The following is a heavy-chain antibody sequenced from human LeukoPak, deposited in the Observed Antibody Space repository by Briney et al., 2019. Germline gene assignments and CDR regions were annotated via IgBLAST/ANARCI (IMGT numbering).Heavy chain of an antibody. CDR2: IYSGGST. CDR3: ATIAYCSSTSCYTGGFDY. D-gene: IGHD2-2*02. Sequence: PGGSLRLSCAASGFTVSNNYMSWVRQAPGKGLEWVSVIYSGGSTYYAGSVKGRFTISRDDSKNTLYLQMNSLRVEDTAVYYCATIAYCSSTSCYTGGFDYWGQGTLVTVSS. J-gene: IGHJ4*02. V-gene: IGHV3-53*01. CDR1: GFTVSNNY.